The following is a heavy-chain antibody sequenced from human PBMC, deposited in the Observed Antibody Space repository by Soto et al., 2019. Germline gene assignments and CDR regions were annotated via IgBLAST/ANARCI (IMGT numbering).Heavy chain of an antibody. CDR2: IYWDDDK. J-gene: IGHJ4*02. D-gene: IGHD5-18*01. V-gene: IGHV2-5*02. CDR1: GFSLSTSGVG. CDR3: XYSGVGVWGNGYGCFDS. Sequence: SGPTLVNPIETLTLTCTFSGFSLSTSGVGVGWIRQPPGKALEWLALIYWDDDKRYKTSLKTRLTITKDTSKNQVVLTMTNMDPVDTATYFCXYSGVGVWGNGYGCFDSWGQGTLVTVSS.